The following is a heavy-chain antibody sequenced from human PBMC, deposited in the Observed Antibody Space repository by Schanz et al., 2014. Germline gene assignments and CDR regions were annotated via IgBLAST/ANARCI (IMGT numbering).Heavy chain of an antibody. CDR3: ARKMKLGVYGGKGHDSLDI. CDR2: ISGSGAST. Sequence: EVQLVESGGGLVQPGGSLRLSCAASGITFSSYCMHWVRQVPGKGLEWVSGISGSGASTYYADSVKGRFTISRDNAKNTLYLQMNTLRAEDTAVYYCARKMKLGVYGGKGHDSLDIWGQGTMXTVSS. J-gene: IGHJ3*02. D-gene: IGHD4-17*01. V-gene: IGHV3-74*02. CDR1: GITFSSYC.